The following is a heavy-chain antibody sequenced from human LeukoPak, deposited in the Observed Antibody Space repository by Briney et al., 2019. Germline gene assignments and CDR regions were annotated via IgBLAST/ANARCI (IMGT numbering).Heavy chain of an antibody. J-gene: IGHJ4*02. CDR2: IHYSEST. CDR1: GGSIRSGGDY. Sequence: SETLSLTCTVSGGSIRSGGDYWSWIRQHPGKGLEWIGYIHYSESTYYNPSLRSRVTISVDTSKNQFSLKLNSVTAADTAVYFCARGHEDYDSSGYYCFDYWGQGTLVTVSS. V-gene: IGHV4-31*03. D-gene: IGHD3-22*01. CDR3: ARGHEDYDSSGYYCFDY.